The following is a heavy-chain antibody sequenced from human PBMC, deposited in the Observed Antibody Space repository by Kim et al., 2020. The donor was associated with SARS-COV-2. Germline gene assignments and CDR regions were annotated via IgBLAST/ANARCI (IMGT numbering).Heavy chain of an antibody. CDR3: ARDFVRGYCSGGSCYSLDY. J-gene: IGHJ4*02. V-gene: IGHV3-30*01. D-gene: IGHD2-15*01. Sequence: KGRFTISQENSKNTLYLQMNSLRAEDTAVYYCARDFVRGYCSGGSCYSLDYWGQGTLVTVSS.